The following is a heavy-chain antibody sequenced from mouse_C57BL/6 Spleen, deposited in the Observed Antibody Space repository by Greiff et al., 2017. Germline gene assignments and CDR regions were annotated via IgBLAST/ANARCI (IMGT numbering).Heavy chain of an antibody. J-gene: IGHJ4*01. D-gene: IGHD2-1*01. Sequence: QVQLQQSGPELVKPGASVKISCKASGYAFSSSWMNWVKQRPGKGLGWIGRIYPGDGDTNYNGKFTGKATLTADKSSSTAYMQLSSLTSEDSAVYFCSSMVTGSWGQGTSVTVSS. V-gene: IGHV1-82*01. CDR3: SSMVTGS. CDR2: IYPGDGDT. CDR1: GYAFSSSW.